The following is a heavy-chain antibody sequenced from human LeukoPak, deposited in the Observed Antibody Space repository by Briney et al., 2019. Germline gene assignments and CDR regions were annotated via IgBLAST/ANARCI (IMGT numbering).Heavy chain of an antibody. J-gene: IGHJ4*02. CDR2: IYYSGST. V-gene: IGHV4-59*12. D-gene: IGHD6-13*01. Sequence: SETLSLTCTVPGGSISSYYWSWIRQPPGKGLEWIGYIYYSGSTNYNPSLKSRVTISVDTSKNQFSLKLSSVTAADTAVYYCAATPGIAAAGYFDYWGQGTLVTVSS. CDR1: GGSISSYY. CDR3: AATPGIAAAGYFDY.